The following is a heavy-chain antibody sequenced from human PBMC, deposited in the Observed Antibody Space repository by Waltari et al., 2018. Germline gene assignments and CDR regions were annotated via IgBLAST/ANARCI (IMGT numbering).Heavy chain of an antibody. CDR2: INHSGST. V-gene: IGHV4-34*01. CDR1: GGSFRGSY. Sequence: QVQLQQRGAGLLKPSETLSLTCAVYGGSFRGSYWSWTRQPPGKGLEWMGEINHSGSTNYNPSLKSRVTISVDTSKNQFSLKLSSVTAADTAVYYCARGGTAMLPSGYWDQGTLVTVSS. CDR3: ARGGTAMLPSGY. J-gene: IGHJ4*02. D-gene: IGHD5-18*01.